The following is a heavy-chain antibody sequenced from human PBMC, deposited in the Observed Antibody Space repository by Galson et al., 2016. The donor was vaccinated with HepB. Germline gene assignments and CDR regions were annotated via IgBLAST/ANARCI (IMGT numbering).Heavy chain of an antibody. J-gene: IGHJ5*02. CDR1: GGSISSGDYY. D-gene: IGHD2-2*01. CDR2: IYYSGST. Sequence: TLSLTCTVSGGSISSGDYYWSWIRQPPGKGLEWIGYIYYSGSTYYNPSFKSRVTISVDTSKNQFSLNLGSVTAADTAVYYCARRTVVPTAGNWFDPWGQGTLVTVSS. CDR3: ARRTVVPTAGNWFDP. V-gene: IGHV4-30-4*01.